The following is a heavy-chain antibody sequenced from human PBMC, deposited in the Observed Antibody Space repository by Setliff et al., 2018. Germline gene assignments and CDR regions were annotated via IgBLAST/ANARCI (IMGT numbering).Heavy chain of an antibody. V-gene: IGHV3-23*01. Sequence: GGSLRLSCAASGFSFSSYAMTWVRQAPGEGLEWVSAISAGGGSTYSADSVKGRFTISRDNSKNTLYLQMNSLRAEDTAVYYCAKTRGSNWNFFYYMDVWGKGTTVTVSS. CDR2: ISAGGGST. CDR1: GFSFSSYA. CDR3: AKTRGSNWNFFYYMDV. J-gene: IGHJ6*03. D-gene: IGHD1-1*01.